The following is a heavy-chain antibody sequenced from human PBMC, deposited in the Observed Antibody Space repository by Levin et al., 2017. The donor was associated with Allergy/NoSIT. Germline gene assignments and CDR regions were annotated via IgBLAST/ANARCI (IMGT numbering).Heavy chain of an antibody. V-gene: IGHV3-66*01. CDR3: ARDRITVVRGVRKNYFDY. CDR1: GFTVSSNY. J-gene: IGHJ4*02. Sequence: LSLTCVVSGFTVSSNYMTWVRQAPGKGLEWVSIIYSADNTNYADSVQGRFTISTDNSKNTLYLQMNSLRAEDTAVYYCARDRITVVRGVRKNYFDYWGQGTLVTVSS. CDR2: IYSADNT. D-gene: IGHD3-10*01.